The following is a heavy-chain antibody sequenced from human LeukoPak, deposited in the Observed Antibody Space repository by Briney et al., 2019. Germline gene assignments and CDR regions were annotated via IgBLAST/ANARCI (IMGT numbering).Heavy chain of an antibody. CDR1: GFTFSSYG. CDR2: ISYDGSSK. V-gene: IGHV3-30*03. Sequence: GGSLRLSCAASGFTFSSYGMHWVRQAPGKGLEWVAVISYDGSSKYYADSVKGRFTISRDNSKNTLYLQMNSLRAEDTAVYYCATSERGGDDYWGQGTLVTVSS. CDR3: ATSERGGDDY. J-gene: IGHJ4*02. D-gene: IGHD3-10*01.